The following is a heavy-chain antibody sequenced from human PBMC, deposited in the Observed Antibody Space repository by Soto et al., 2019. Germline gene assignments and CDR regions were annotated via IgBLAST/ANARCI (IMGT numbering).Heavy chain of an antibody. Sequence: PGGSLRLSCAASGFTFDYYAMHWVRQAPGKGLEWVSLISWDGGSTYYADSVKGRFTISRDNSKNSLYLQMNSLRAEDTALYYCAKEGRGXSSWPTSNFHYYYGMDVWGQGTTVTVSS. CDR2: ISWDGGST. CDR1: GFTFDYYA. CDR3: AKEGRGXSSWPTSNFHYYYGMDV. V-gene: IGHV3-43D*04. J-gene: IGHJ6*02. D-gene: IGHD6-13*01.